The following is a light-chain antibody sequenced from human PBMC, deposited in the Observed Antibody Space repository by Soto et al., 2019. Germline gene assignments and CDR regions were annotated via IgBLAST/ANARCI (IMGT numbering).Light chain of an antibody. Sequence: DIQMTQSPSTLSASVGDRVTITCRASQSISSWLAWYQQKPGTAPKLLIYKASTLKSGVPSRFSGSGSGTEFTLTIRSLQPDDFATYYCKHYNSYSEAFGQGTKVDIK. V-gene: IGKV1-5*03. CDR3: KHYNSYSEA. CDR1: QSISSW. J-gene: IGKJ1*01. CDR2: KAS.